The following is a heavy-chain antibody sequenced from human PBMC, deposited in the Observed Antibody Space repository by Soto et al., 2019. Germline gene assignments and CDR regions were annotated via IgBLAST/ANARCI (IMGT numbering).Heavy chain of an antibody. CDR2: INPSGGST. D-gene: IGHD2-21*02. Sequence: GASVKVSCKASGYTFTIYCMHWVRQAPGQGLEWMGIINPSGGSTSYAQKFQGRVTITRDTSASTAYMELSSLRSEDTAVYYCARSIVVVTALDYWGQGTLVTVSS. CDR3: ARSIVVVTALDY. V-gene: IGHV1-46*01. J-gene: IGHJ4*02. CDR1: GYTFTIYC.